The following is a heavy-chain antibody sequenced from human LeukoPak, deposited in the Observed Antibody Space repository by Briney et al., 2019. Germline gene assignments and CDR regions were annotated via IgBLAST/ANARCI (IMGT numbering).Heavy chain of an antibody. J-gene: IGHJ4*02. CDR2: IYYSGST. V-gene: IGHV4-59*01. D-gene: IGHD6-13*01. CDR3: AREQQLGFDY. Sequence: SETLSLTCTVSGGSISSYYWSWIRQPPGKGLGWIGYIYYSGSTNYNPSLKSRVTISVDTSKNQFSLKLSSVTAADTAVYYCAREQQLGFDYWGQGTLVTVSS. CDR1: GGSISSYY.